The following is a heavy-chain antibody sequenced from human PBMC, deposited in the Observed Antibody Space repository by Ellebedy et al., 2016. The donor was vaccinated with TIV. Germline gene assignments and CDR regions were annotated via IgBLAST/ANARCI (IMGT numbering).Heavy chain of an antibody. CDR3: ARLTCSDGSCYDDY. CDR2: IYYSGSA. J-gene: IGHJ4*02. CDR1: GGSMSRYY. Sequence: MPGGSLRLSCSVSGGSMSRYYWSWIRQPPGKGLEWIGYIYYSGSATYNPSLKSRVTMSVDTSKNQFSLKLTSVTAADTAVYYCARLTCSDGSCYDDYWGQGTLVTVSS. V-gene: IGHV4-59*08. D-gene: IGHD2-15*01.